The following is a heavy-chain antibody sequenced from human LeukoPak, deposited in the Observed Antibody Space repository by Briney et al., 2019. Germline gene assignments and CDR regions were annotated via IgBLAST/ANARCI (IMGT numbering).Heavy chain of an antibody. J-gene: IGHJ1*01. V-gene: IGHV4-39*07. Sequence: AETLTLTCTVSGGTISSNSYYWGWMRQPPGMGLECIMSFYYRVSTYYKPSIKSRVSISVDRSKNRFSLRLSSETAADTAVNYCARGGIDYDSSGPEYFQHWGQGTLVTVSS. CDR1: GGTISSNSYY. CDR2: FYYRVST. D-gene: IGHD3-22*01. CDR3: ARGGIDYDSSGPEYFQH.